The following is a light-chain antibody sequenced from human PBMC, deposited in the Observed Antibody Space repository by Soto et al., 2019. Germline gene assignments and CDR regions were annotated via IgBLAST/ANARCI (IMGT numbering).Light chain of an antibody. CDR3: QQRSYWPLT. V-gene: IGKV3-11*01. Sequence: LLNQSAGRVSFSLGDRATLACMASQGVXSYLDWYKERPGQAPRVLXYDAASRATGIPARLSGSGFGTDFPLTIASLEPEDFAAYYCQQRSYWPLTFGGGTKVDIK. CDR1: QGVXSY. J-gene: IGKJ4*01. CDR2: DAA.